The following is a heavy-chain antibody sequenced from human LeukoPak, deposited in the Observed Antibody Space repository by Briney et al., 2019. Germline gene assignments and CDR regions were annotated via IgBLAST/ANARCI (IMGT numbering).Heavy chain of an antibody. Sequence: GGSLRLSCAASGFTFSSYSMNWVRQAPGKGLEWVSSISSSSSYIYYADSVKGRFTISRDNAKNSLYLQVNSLRAEDTAVYYCARDQDPYYDFWSGSTHDYWGQGTLVTVSS. J-gene: IGHJ4*02. CDR3: ARDQDPYYDFWSGSTHDY. D-gene: IGHD3-3*01. CDR2: ISSSSSYI. CDR1: GFTFSSYS. V-gene: IGHV3-21*01.